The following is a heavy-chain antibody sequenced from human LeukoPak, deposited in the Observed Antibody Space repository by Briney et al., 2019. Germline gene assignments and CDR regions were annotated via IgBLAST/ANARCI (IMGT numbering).Heavy chain of an antibody. Sequence: SETLSLTCTVSGGSISSGYYWGWIRQPPGKGLEWIGSIYHSGSTYYNPSLKSRVTISVDTSKNQFSLKLSSVTAADTAVYYCARDSLQTVAGLYDYWGQGTLVTVSS. CDR3: ARDSLQTVAGLYDY. CDR2: IYHSGST. D-gene: IGHD6-19*01. CDR1: GGSISSGYY. J-gene: IGHJ4*02. V-gene: IGHV4-38-2*02.